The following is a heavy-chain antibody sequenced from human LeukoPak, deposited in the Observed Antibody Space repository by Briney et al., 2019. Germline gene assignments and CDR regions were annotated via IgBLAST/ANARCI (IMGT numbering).Heavy chain of an antibody. CDR2: IEQDGSEK. CDR1: GFTFSSYG. V-gene: IGHV3-7*01. CDR3: ARVYDYVWGSYRYNDY. J-gene: IGHJ4*02. D-gene: IGHD3-16*02. Sequence: PGGSLRLSCAASGFTFSSYGMHWVRQAPGKGLEWVANIEQDGSEKYYVDSVKGRFTISRDNAKNSLYLQMNSLRAEDTAVYYCARVYDYVWGSYRYNDYWGQGTLVTVSS.